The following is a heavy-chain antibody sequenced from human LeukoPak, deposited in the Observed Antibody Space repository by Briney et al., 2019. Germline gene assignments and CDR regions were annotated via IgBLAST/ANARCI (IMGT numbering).Heavy chain of an antibody. CDR3: ARATRGYSGYDRLYYFDY. CDR1: GFTFSSYS. Sequence: GGSLRLSCAASGFTFSSYSINWVRQAPGKGLEWVSYISSSSSNIYYADSVKGRFTISRDNAKNSLYLQMNSPRVEDTAVYYCARATRGYSGYDRLYYFDYWGQGTLVTVSS. CDR2: ISSSSSNI. J-gene: IGHJ4*02. V-gene: IGHV3-48*04. D-gene: IGHD5-12*01.